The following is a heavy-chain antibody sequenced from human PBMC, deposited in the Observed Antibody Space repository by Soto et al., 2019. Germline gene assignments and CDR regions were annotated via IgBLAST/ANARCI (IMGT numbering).Heavy chain of an antibody. CDR3: AKGPLPYCSGGSCYLDY. D-gene: IGHD2-15*01. CDR2: ITGSGGST. Sequence: EVQLLESGGGLVQPGGSLRLSCAASGFTFSAYAMSWVRQAPGKGLEWVSAITGSGGSTYYADSVKGRFTISRDNSKNTLYLQMNSLRAEDTAVYYCAKGPLPYCSGGSCYLDYWGQGTLVTVSS. J-gene: IGHJ4*02. CDR1: GFTFSAYA. V-gene: IGHV3-23*01.